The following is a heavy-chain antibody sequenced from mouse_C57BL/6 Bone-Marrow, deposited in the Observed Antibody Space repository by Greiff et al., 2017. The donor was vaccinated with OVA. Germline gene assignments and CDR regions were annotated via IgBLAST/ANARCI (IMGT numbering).Heavy chain of an antibody. D-gene: IGHD1-1*01. J-gene: IGHJ2*01. Sequence: VQLQQSGAELVRPGASVKLSCTASGFNIKDDYMHWVKQRPEQGLEWIGWIDPENGDTEYASKFQGKATITADTSSNTAYLQLSSLTSEDTSVYYCTTDGSSFNYFDYWGQGTTLKVSS. CDR2: IDPENGDT. V-gene: IGHV14-4*01. CDR3: TTDGSSFNYFDY. CDR1: GFNIKDDY.